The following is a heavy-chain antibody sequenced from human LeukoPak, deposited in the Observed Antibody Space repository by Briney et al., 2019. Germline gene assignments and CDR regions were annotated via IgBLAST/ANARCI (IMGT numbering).Heavy chain of an antibody. CDR3: ARVARWFGELINAFDI. CDR2: VYYSGST. V-gene: IGHV4-4*02. Sequence: PSETLSLTCSVSAGSISSSSWWSWVRQSPVKGLEWIGYVYYSGSTNYNPSLKSRVTMSVDTSKNQFSLKLSSVTAADTAVYYCARVARWFGELINAFDIWGQGTLVTVSS. CDR1: AGSISSSSW. J-gene: IGHJ3*02. D-gene: IGHD3-10*01.